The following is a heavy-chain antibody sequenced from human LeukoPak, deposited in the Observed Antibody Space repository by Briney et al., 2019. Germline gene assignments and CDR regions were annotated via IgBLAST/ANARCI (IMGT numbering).Heavy chain of an antibody. CDR1: GFTISSYA. D-gene: IGHD3-3*01. CDR2: ICGSGTNT. V-gene: IGHV3-23*01. CDR3: AKCHERPIFGGGNFFDP. Sequence: GGSLRLSCAASGFTISSYAMSWVRQDPGKGLEWVSAICGSGTNTDYADSVKGRFTISRDNSKNTLYLQMNSLRAEDTALYYCAKCHERPIFGGGNFFDPWGQGTLVTVSS. J-gene: IGHJ5*02.